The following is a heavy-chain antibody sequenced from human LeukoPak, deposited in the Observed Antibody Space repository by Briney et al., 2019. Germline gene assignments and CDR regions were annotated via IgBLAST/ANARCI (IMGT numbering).Heavy chain of an antibody. V-gene: IGHV4-39*07. CDR3: ARGLPSVVTAPNDAFDI. CDR1: GGSISSSSYY. Sequence: SETLSLTCTVSGGSISSSSYYWGWIRQPPGRGLEWIGSIYYSGSTYYNPSLKSRVTISVDTSKNQFSLKLSSVTAADTAVYYCARGLPSVVTAPNDAFDIWGQGTMVTVSS. CDR2: IYYSGST. J-gene: IGHJ3*02. D-gene: IGHD2-21*02.